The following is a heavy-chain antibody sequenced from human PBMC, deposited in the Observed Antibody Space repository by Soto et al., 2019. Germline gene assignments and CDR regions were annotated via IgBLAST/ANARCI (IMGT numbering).Heavy chain of an antibody. CDR3: ARGRGYCSGSSCYLGYYYYMDV. D-gene: IGHD2-2*01. CDR1: GFILSDSY. Sequence: QVQLVESGGGLVKPGGSLRLSCAASGFILSDSYMSWIRQAPGKGLEWVSYIVGSPKYYADSVKGRFTISRDNAKNSLYLQMNSLRAEDTAVYYCARGRGYCSGSSCYLGYYYYMDVWGKGTTVTVSS. V-gene: IGHV3-11*01. J-gene: IGHJ6*03. CDR2: IVGSPK.